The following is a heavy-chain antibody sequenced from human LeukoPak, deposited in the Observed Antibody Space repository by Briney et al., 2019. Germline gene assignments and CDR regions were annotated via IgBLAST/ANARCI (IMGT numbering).Heavy chain of an antibody. V-gene: IGHV3-23*01. CDR1: GFTFSSYA. D-gene: IGHD1-26*01. J-gene: IGHJ4*02. CDR3: AKDSIVGATTIDDYFDY. Sequence: GGSLRLSCAASGFTFSSYAMSWVRQAPGKGLEWVSAISGSGGSTYYADSVKGRFTISRDKSKNTLYLQMNSLRAEDTAVYYCAKDSIVGATTIDDYFDYWGQGTLVTVSS. CDR2: ISGSGGST.